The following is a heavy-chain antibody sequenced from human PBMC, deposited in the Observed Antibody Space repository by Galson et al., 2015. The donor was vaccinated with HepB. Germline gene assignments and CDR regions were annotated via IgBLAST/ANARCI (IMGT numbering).Heavy chain of an antibody. J-gene: IGHJ2*01. CDR3: ARDLWDSSCWYRGWYFDL. CDR2: IKQDGSEK. D-gene: IGHD6-19*01. CDR1: GFTFSSYW. V-gene: IGHV3-7*01. Sequence: SLRLSCAASGFTFSSYWMSWVRQAPGKGLEWVANIKQDGSEKCYVDSVKGRFTISRDNAKNSLYLQMNSLRAEDTAVYYCARDLWDSSCWYRGWYFDLWGRGTLVTVSS.